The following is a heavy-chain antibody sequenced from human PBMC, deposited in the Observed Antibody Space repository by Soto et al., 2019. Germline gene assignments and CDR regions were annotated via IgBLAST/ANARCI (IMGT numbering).Heavy chain of an antibody. CDR2: TYYRSKWYN. J-gene: IGHJ6*02. D-gene: IGHD5-12*01. CDR1: GDSVSSNSAV. Sequence: SQTLSLTCAISGDSVSSNSAVWNWIRQSPSRGLEWLGRTYYRSKWYNDYALSVKSRITINPDTSKNQFSLQLNSVTPEDTAVYYCARDFRWARINGKYYYYYYGMDVWGQGTTVTVSS. CDR3: ARDFRWARINGKYYYYYYGMDV. V-gene: IGHV6-1*01.